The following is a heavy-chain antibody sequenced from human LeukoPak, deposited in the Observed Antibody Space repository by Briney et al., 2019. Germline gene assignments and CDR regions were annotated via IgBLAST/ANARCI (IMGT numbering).Heavy chain of an antibody. Sequence: GGSLRLSCAASGFTLSRYAVSWVRQAPGKGLEWVSAISGSGADTYYADSVKGRFTVSRDDSKNTLYLQMNSLRAEDTAVYYCAKGSGRGYSYGLEYWGQGTLVTVSS. D-gene: IGHD5-18*01. CDR2: ISGSGADT. CDR3: AKGSGRGYSYGLEY. CDR1: GFTLSRYA. V-gene: IGHV3-23*01. J-gene: IGHJ4*02.